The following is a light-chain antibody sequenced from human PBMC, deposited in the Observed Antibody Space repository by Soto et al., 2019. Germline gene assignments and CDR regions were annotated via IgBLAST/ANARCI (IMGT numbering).Light chain of an antibody. CDR3: QQYNISPPDT. J-gene: IGKJ2*01. CDR2: GAS. Sequence: EIVMTQSPATLSVSPGEGATLSCRASQSVRSNLAWYQQKPGQAPRLLIYGASTRVTGIPARFSGSGSGTEFTLTISSLQSEDFAVYYCQQYNISPPDTFGQGTKLEI. CDR1: QSVRSN. V-gene: IGKV3-15*01.